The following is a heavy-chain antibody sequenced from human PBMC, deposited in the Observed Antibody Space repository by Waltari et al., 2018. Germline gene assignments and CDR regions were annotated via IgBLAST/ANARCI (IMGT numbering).Heavy chain of an antibody. CDR3: ARDGSSWPFDY. D-gene: IGHD6-13*01. CDR1: GFPFSSYS. Sequence: EVQLVESGGGLVKPGGSLRLSCAASGFPFSSYSMNWVRQAPGKGLEWVSSISSSSSYIYYADSVKGRFTISRDNAKNSLYLQMNSLRAEDTAVYYCARDGSSWPFDYWGQGTLVTVSS. V-gene: IGHV3-21*01. J-gene: IGHJ4*02. CDR2: ISSSSSYI.